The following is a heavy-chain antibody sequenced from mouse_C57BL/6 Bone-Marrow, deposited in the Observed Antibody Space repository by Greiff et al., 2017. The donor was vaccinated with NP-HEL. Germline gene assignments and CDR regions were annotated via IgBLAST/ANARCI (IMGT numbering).Heavy chain of an antibody. CDR3: TGTGYYGGYAMDY. D-gene: IGHD1-1*01. CDR1: GFTFSNYW. CDR2: IRLKSDNYAT. Sequence: EVKVEESGGGLVQPGGSMKLSCVASGFTFSNYWMNWVRQSPEKGLEWVAQIRLKSDNYATHYAESVKGRFTISRDDSKSSVYLQMNNLRAEDTGIYYCTGTGYYGGYAMDYWGQGTSVTVSS. J-gene: IGHJ4*01. V-gene: IGHV6-3*01.